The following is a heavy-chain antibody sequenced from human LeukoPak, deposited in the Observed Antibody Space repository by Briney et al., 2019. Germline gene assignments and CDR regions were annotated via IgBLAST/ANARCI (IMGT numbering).Heavy chain of an antibody. V-gene: IGHV6-1*01. CDR1: GDSVSNNSTT. D-gene: IGHD2-2*01. J-gene: IGHJ5*02. CDR3: ARRLTQYDCFDP. CDR2: TYYRSTWYN. Sequence: SQTLSLTCAISGDSVSNNSTTWNWIRQSPSRGLEWLGRTYYRSTWYNDYAVSVRGRITVNPDTSKNQFSLHLNSVTPEDTAVYYCARRLTQYDCFDPWGQGILVTVSS.